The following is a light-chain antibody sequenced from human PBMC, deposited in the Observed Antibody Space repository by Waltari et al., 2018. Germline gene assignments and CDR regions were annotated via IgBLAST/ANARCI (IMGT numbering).Light chain of an antibody. CDR2: AAS. V-gene: IGKV1-39*01. J-gene: IGKJ4*01. CDR1: QTITNY. Sequence: IQLTQSPSSLSASVGDRVIITCRTSQTITNYLNWYQQKPGKAPQLLIYAASNLQSGVPSRFSGSGSGTDFTLTISSLQPDDFATYFCQQTYSVPLTFGGGTRVEIK. CDR3: QQTYSVPLT.